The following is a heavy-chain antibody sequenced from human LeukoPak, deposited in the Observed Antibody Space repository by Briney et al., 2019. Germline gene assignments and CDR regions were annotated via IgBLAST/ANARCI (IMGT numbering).Heavy chain of an antibody. CDR1: GYTFTGYY. Sequence: ASVKVSCKASGYTFTGYYLHWVRQAPGQGLEWMGWIYPNSGGTNYAQKFQGRVTMTRDTSISTAYMELSRLRSDDTAVYYCARRDYDSSGYTFDCWGQGALVTVSS. CDR2: IYPNSGGT. D-gene: IGHD3-22*01. J-gene: IGHJ4*02. CDR3: ARRDYDSSGYTFDC. V-gene: IGHV1-2*02.